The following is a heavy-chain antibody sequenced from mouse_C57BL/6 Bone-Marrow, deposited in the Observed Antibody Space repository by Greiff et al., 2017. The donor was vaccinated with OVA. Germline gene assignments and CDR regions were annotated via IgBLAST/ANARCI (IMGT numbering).Heavy chain of an antibody. D-gene: IGHD1-1*01. J-gene: IGHJ4*01. CDR3: ARSITTVVAAVDY. CDR1: GYTFTSYW. Sequence: QVQLQQPGAELVKPGASVKLSCKASGYTFTSYWMHWVKQRPGQGLEWIGMIHPNSGSTNYNEKFKSKATLTVDKSSSTAYMQHSSLTSEDSAVYYCARSITTVVAAVDYWGQGTSVTVSS. V-gene: IGHV1-64*01. CDR2: IHPNSGST.